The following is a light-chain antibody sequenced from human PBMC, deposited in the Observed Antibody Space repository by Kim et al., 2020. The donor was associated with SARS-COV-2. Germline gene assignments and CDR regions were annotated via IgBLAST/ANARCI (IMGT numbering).Light chain of an antibody. Sequence: EIVMTQSPATLSVSPGERATLSCRASQSVSNNLVWYQQKPGQAPRLLIYGASTRATGIPARFSGSGSGTEFTLTINSLQSEDFAVYYCQQYNNWPRTFGQGTQVGIK. CDR3: QQYNNWPRT. CDR1: QSVSNN. J-gene: IGKJ1*01. V-gene: IGKV3-15*01. CDR2: GAS.